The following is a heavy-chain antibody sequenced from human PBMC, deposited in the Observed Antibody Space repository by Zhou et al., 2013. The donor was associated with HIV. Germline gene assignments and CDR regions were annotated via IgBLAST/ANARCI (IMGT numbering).Heavy chain of an antibody. D-gene: IGHD6-19*01. Sequence: QVQLVQSGAEVKKPGSSVKVSCKASGGTFRDYAISWVRQAPGQGLEWMGGIIPMFGTPNYGQKFQGRVTITAVESTSTAYMELSSLRSEDTAVYYCAREQGGGQWPGRVWFDPWGQGTLVTVSS. CDR3: AREQGGGQWPGRVWFDP. CDR1: GGTFRDYA. J-gene: IGHJ5*02. V-gene: IGHV1-69*12. CDR2: IIPMFGTP.